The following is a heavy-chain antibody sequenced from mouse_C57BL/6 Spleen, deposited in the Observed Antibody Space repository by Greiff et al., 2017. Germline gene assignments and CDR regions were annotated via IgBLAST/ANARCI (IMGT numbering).Heavy chain of an antibody. V-gene: IGHV1-82*01. CDR2: IYPGDGDT. J-gene: IGHJ3*01. CDR3: AREGAYDYDGAWFAY. CDR1: GYAFSSSW. D-gene: IGHD2-4*01. Sequence: VQVVESGPELVKPGASVKISCKASGYAFSSSWMNWVKQRPGKGLEWIGRIYPGDGDTNYNGKFKGKATLTADKSSSTAYMQLSSLTSEDSAVYFCAREGAYDYDGAWFAYWGQGTLVTVSA.